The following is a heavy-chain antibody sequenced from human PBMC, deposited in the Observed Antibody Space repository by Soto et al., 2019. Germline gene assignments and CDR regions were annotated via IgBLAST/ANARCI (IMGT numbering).Heavy chain of an antibody. J-gene: IGHJ4*02. D-gene: IGHD1-26*01. CDR3: AAGGGIPRYY. CDR2: IVPIHGIS. Sequence: SVKVSCKASGGTFSSYTISWVRQAPGQGLEWIGRIVPIHGISNYAQKFQGRVTITADRSTTTAYMELSGLRSQDTAVYYCAAGGGIPRYYWRQGTLVTVSS. V-gene: IGHV1-69*02. CDR1: GGTFSSYT.